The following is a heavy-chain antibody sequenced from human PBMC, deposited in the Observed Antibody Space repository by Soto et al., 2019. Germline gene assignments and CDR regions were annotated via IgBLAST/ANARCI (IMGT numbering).Heavy chain of an antibody. CDR2: ISGSSITI. V-gene: IGHV3-11*01. Sequence: QVQLVESGGGLVKPGGSVRLSCAASGFSFSDSYMSWVRQAPGKGLEWVSYISGSSITISHADSVKGRFTSSRDNGKNSVYLQMDSLRAEDTAVYYCARFLGGIPARPFDYWGQGTLVTVSS. CDR1: GFSFSDSY. J-gene: IGHJ4*02. D-gene: IGHD6-6*01. CDR3: ARFLGGIPARPFDY.